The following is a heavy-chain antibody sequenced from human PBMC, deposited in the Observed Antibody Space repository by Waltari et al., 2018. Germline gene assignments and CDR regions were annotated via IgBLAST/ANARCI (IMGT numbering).Heavy chain of an antibody. D-gene: IGHD2-15*01. Sequence: QVQLVQSGAEVKKPGASVKVSCKASGYTFTGYYLIWVRPAPGQGLEWMGRINPNSGGTNYAQKFQGRVTMTRDTSISTAYMELSRLRSDDTAVYYCARVWGDACSGGSCDFDYWGQGTLVTVSS. V-gene: IGHV1-2*06. CDR1: GYTFTGYY. CDR3: ARVWGDACSGGSCDFDY. CDR2: INPNSGGT. J-gene: IGHJ4*02.